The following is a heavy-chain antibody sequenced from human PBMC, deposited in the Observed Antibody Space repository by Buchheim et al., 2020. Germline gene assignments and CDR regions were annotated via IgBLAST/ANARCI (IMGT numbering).Heavy chain of an antibody. CDR3: ARAPSFWSGYLRVAGAFDI. CDR1: GGSISSGGYS. J-gene: IGHJ3*02. CDR2: IYHSGST. D-gene: IGHD3-3*01. Sequence: QLQLQESGSGLVKPSQTLSLTCAVSGGSISSGGYSWSWIRQPPGKGPEWIGYIYHSGSTYYNQSLKSRVTISVDRSKNQFSLKLSSVTAADTAVYYCARAPSFWSGYLRVAGAFDIWGQGT. V-gene: IGHV4-30-2*01.